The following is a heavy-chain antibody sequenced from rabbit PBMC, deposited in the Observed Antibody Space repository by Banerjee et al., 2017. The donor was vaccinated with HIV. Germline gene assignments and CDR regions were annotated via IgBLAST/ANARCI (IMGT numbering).Heavy chain of an antibody. J-gene: IGHJ4*01. V-gene: IGHV1S40*01. CDR1: GFSLSNKYV. CDR2: IDGGSSGST. CDR3: ARDLAGVIGWNFNL. Sequence: QSLEESGGDLVKPGASLTLTCTASGFSLSNKYVMCWVRQAPGKGLELIACIDGGSSGSTWYASWAKGRFTISKTSSTTVTLQMTSLTAADTATYFCARDLAGVIGWNFNLWGPGTLVTVS. D-gene: IGHD4-1*01.